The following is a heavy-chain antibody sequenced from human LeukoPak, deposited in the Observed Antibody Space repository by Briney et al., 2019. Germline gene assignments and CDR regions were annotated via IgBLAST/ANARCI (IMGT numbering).Heavy chain of an antibody. J-gene: IGHJ6*04. CDR3: ARDHPLDV. Sequence: SETLSLTCSVSGDSITYFYWSWIRQAAGKGLEWIGRISSSGSTDYNASLKSRVTMSVDTSKNQFSLKLSSVTAADTAVYYCARDHPLDVWGKGTTVTVSS. CDR2: ISSSGST. CDR1: GDSITYFY. V-gene: IGHV4-4*07.